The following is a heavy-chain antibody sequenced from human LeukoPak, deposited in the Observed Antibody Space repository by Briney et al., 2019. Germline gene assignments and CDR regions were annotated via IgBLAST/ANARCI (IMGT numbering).Heavy chain of an antibody. V-gene: IGHV1-69*13. J-gene: IGHJ5*02. D-gene: IGHD5-12*01. CDR1: GGTFSSYA. CDR2: IIPIFGTA. CDR3: ARVVATIMAPRGWFDP. Sequence: ASVKVSCKASGGTFSSYAISWVRQAPGQGLEWMGGIIPIFGTANYAQKFQGRVTITADESTSTAYMELSSLRSEDTAVYYCARVVATIMAPRGWFDPWGQGTLVTVSS.